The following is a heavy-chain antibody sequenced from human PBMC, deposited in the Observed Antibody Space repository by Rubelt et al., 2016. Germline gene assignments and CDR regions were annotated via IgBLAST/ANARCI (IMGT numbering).Heavy chain of an antibody. D-gene: IGHD6-13*01. CDR1: GGSISSSSYY. CDR3: ARDRDSSSWYGYFDY. J-gene: IGHJ4*02. Sequence: QLQLQESGPGLVKPSETLSLTCTVSGGSISSSSYYWGWIRQPPGKGLEWIGSIYYRGSTYYNPSLKSRVTLSVDTSKKQFSLKLSSVAAADTAVYYCARDRDSSSWYGYFDYWGQGTLVTVSS. V-gene: IGHV4-39*07. CDR2: IYYRGST.